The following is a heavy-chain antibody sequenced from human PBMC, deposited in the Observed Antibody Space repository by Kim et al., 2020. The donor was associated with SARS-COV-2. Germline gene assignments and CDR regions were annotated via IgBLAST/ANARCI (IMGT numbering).Heavy chain of an antibody. J-gene: IGHJ4*02. V-gene: IGHV3-43*01. D-gene: IGHD6-19*01. Sequence: TYYADAVKGRFTISIDNSKNSLYLQLNSLRTEDTALYYCAKTYSSGWYDDWGQGTLVTVSS. CDR2: T. CDR3: AKTYSSGWYDD.